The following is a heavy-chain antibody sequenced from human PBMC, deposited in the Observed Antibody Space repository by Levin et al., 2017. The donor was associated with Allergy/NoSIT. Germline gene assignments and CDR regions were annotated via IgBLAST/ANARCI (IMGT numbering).Heavy chain of an antibody. J-gene: IGHJ4*02. V-gene: IGHV1-46*01. CDR3: ARGTPTYSGYCSSTSCPGPIDY. CDR2: INPSGGST. D-gene: IGHD2-2*01. Sequence: ASVKVSCKASGYTFTSYYMHWVRQAPGQGLEWMGIINPSGGSTSYAQKFQGRVTMTRDTSTSTVYMELSSLRSEDTAVYYCARGTPTYSGYCSSTSCPGPIDYWGQGTLVTVSS. CDR1: GYTFTSYY.